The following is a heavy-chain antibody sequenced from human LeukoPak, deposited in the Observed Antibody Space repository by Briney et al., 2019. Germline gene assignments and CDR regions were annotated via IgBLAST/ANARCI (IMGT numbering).Heavy chain of an antibody. CDR3: ASLSGSYFNFDY. CDR1: GGSISSSSYY. Sequence: SETLSLTCTVSGGSISSSSYYWGWIRQPPGKGLEWIGSIYYSGSTYYNPSLKSRVTISVDTSKNQFSLKPSSVTAADTAVYYCASLSGSYFNFDYWGQGTLVTVSS. V-gene: IGHV4-39*07. CDR2: IYYSGST. J-gene: IGHJ4*02. D-gene: IGHD1-26*01.